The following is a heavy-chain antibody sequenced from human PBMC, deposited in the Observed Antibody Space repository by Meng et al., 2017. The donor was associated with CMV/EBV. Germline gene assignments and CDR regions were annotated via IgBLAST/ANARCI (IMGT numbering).Heavy chain of an antibody. V-gene: IGHV4-59*01. CDR3: ARDRDDFWSGRYFDY. D-gene: IGHD3-3*01. CDR2: IYYSGST. CDR1: GGSISSYY. J-gene: IGHJ4*02. Sequence: ESLKISRTVSGGSISSYYWSWIRQPPGKGLEWIGYIYYSGSTNYNPSLKSRVTISVDTSKNQFSLKLSSVTAADTAVYYCARDRDDFWSGRYFDYWGQGTLVTVSS.